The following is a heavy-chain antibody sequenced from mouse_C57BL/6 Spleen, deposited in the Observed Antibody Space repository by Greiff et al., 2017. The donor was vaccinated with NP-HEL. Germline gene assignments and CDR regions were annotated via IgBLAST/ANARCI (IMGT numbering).Heavy chain of an antibody. J-gene: IGHJ4*01. CDR1: GYTFTSYW. CDR3: ARWRGNYAMDY. V-gene: IGHV1-64*01. CDR2: IHPNSGST. Sequence: QVQLKQPGAELVKPGASGKLSCKASGYTFTSYWRPWVKQRPGQGLEWIGMIHPNSGSTNYNEKFKSKATLTVDKSSSTAYMQLSSLTSEDSAVYYCARWRGNYAMDYWGQGTSVTVSS.